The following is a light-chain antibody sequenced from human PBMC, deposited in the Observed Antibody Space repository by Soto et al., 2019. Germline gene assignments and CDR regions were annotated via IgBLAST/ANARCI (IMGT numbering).Light chain of an antibody. CDR1: QSVSSS. Sequence: EIVMTQSPATLSASLGERATISCRASQSVSSSLAWYQQKPGTHPTLLIFDVSTMGSGVPSRFRGSGSGTDFTLTISSLQPDDFATYYCQHYHSAPFTFGHGTKVDIK. V-gene: IGKV1-5*01. CDR2: DVS. J-gene: IGKJ3*01. CDR3: QHYHSAPFT.